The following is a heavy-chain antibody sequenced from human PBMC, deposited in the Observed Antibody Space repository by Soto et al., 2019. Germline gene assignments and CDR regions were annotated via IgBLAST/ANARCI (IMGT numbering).Heavy chain of an antibody. Sequence: ASVKVSCKASGYTFTSYGISWVRQAPGQGLEWMGWISAYNGNTNYAQKLQGRVTMTTDTSTSTAYMELRSLRSEDTAVYYCARVGLDCSGGSCYSLSNYYYSGMDVWGQGTTVTVYS. CDR2: ISAYNGNT. CDR1: GYTFTSYG. J-gene: IGHJ6*02. V-gene: IGHV1-18*01. CDR3: ARVGLDCSGGSCYSLSNYYYSGMDV. D-gene: IGHD2-15*01.